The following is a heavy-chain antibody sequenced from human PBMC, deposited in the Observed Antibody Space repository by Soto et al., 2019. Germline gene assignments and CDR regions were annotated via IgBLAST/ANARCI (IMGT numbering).Heavy chain of an antibody. CDR2: ITWNSGGI. D-gene: IGHD6-13*01. V-gene: IGHV3-9*01. J-gene: IGHJ6*02. CDR3: AKDSSANYAGNPGSGMDV. CDR1: GFNFEEYA. Sequence: EVQLVESGGGLRQPGRSLRLSCAASGFNFEEYAMHWVRQPPGKGLEWVSGITWNSGGIDYADSVRGRFTISRDNAKNSLFLQMDSLRGEDTALYYCAKDSSANYAGNPGSGMDVWGQGTTVTVSS.